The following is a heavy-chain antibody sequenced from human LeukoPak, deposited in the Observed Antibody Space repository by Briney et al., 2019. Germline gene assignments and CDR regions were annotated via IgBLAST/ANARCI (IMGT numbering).Heavy chain of an antibody. D-gene: IGHD3-10*01. V-gene: IGHV3-23*01. CDR3: AKDYAYYYGSGMGGFDY. CDR1: GFTFSSYA. J-gene: IGHJ4*02. Sequence: PGGSLRLSCAASGFTFSSYAMSWVRQAPGKGLEWVSAISGSGATTYYADSVKGRFTISRDKSNNTLYLQMNSLRAEDTAVYYCAKDYAYYYGSGMGGFDYWGQGPLVTVPS. CDR2: ISGSGATT.